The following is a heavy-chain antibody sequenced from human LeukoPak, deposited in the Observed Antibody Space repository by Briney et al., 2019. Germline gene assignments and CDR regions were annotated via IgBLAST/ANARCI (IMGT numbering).Heavy chain of an antibody. J-gene: IGHJ6*02. CDR2: ISAYNGNT. D-gene: IGHD1-26*01. CDR3: ARDHRAVYYYYYGMDV. CDR1: GYTLTELS. Sequence: ASVKVSCKVSGYTLTELSMHWVRQAPGQGLEWMGWISAYNGNTNYAQKLQGRVTMATDTSTSTAYMELRSLRSDDTAVYYCARDHRAVYYYYYGMDVWGQGTTVTVSS. V-gene: IGHV1-18*01.